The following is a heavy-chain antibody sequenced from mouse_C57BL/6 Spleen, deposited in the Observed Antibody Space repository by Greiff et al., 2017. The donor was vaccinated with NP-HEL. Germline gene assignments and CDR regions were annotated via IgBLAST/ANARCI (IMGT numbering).Heavy chain of an antibody. V-gene: IGHV1-7*01. Sequence: VQLQQSGAELVKPGASVKLSCKASGYTFTSYWMHWVKQRPGQGLEWIGYINPSSGDTKYNQKFKGKATLTVDKSSSTDYMQLSSLTYEDSAVYYCASNDGNLYYMDYWGQGTTLTVSS. D-gene: IGHD2-1*01. J-gene: IGHJ2*01. CDR2: INPSSGDT. CDR1: GYTFTSYW. CDR3: ASNDGNLYYMDY.